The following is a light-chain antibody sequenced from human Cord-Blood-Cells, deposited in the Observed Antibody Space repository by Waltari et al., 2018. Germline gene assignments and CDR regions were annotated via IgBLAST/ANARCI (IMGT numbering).Light chain of an antibody. Sequence: QSALTQPASVSGSPGQSITIPCTGTSSDVGGYNYVSWYQQHPGKAPKLMIYDVSKRPSGVSPRFSGSKSGNTASLPISGLQAEDEADYYCSSYSRSSPYVFGTGTKVTVL. CDR1: SSDVGGYNY. J-gene: IGLJ1*01. CDR3: SSYSRSSPYV. V-gene: IGLV2-14*01. CDR2: DVS.